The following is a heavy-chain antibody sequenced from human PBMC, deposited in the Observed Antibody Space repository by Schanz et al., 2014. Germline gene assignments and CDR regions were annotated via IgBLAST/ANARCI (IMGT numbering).Heavy chain of an antibody. J-gene: IGHJ4*03. CDR3: ARDEGRDGYNLAFDV. Sequence: QVQLVESGGGVVQPGRSLRLSCAASGFTFITYGMHWVRQAPGKGLEWVSSLYFGGSSTKYADSVKGRFIISRDSAKNTLFRQINNLRADDTTVYFCARDEGRDGYNLAFDVWGQGTLVTVSS. CDR1: GFTFITYG. V-gene: IGHV3-33*08. D-gene: IGHD5-12*01. CDR2: LYFGGSST.